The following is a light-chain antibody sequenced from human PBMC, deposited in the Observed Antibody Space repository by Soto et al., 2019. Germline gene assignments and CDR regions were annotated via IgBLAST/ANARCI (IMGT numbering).Light chain of an antibody. CDR2: STS. V-gene: IGKV3-15*01. CDR3: QQYHYWPYT. Sequence: VLTQSPATLSVSPGERVTLSYRASQSVSSLLAWYQQKPGQAPRLLIYSTSTRATGIPARFSGSGSGTEFTLTISSLQSEDFAIYYCQQYHYWPYTFGQGTNLEIK. CDR1: QSVSSL. J-gene: IGKJ2*01.